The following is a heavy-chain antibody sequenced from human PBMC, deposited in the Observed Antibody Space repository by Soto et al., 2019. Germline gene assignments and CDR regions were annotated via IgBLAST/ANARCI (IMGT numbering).Heavy chain of an antibody. CDR1: GYRFSSRG. J-gene: IGHJ4*02. V-gene: IGHV1-18*03. CDR3: VRVNEGVYDDSSGYYDF. D-gene: IGHD3-22*01. Sequence: DPVKVSCKAPGYRFSSRGICGVRQAPEHGLQWMGWISTYSGNTNFAQDFRDRLTMTTDTSTNTAYMELRSLRSDDMAVYYCVRVNEGVYDDSSGYYDFWGQGTLVTAPQ. CDR2: ISTYSGNT.